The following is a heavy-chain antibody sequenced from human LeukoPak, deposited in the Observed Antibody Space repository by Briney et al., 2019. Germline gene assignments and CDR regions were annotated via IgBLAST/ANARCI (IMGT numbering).Heavy chain of an antibody. CDR1: GFTFSSYW. V-gene: IGHV3-74*01. D-gene: IGHD3-3*01. CDR3: ARVGGDVLSGHRTGYYYAMDV. CDR2: IDGDGSST. Sequence: GGSLRLSCAASGFTFSSYWMQWVRQAPGKGLVWVSRIDGDGSSTNYADSVKGRFTISRDNSKNTVYLQMNSPRAEDTAVYYCARVGGDVLSGHRTGYYYAMDVWGQGTTVTVSS. J-gene: IGHJ6*02.